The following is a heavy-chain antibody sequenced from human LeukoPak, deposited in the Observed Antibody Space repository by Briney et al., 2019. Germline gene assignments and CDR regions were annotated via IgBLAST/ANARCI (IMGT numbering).Heavy chain of an antibody. CDR3: AKDAYSSGWYPPFDY. CDR2: ISYDGSNK. CDR1: GFTFSSYG. Sequence: GRSLRLSCAASGFTFSSYGMHWVRQPPGKGLEWVAVISYDGSNKYYADSVKGRFTISRDNSKNTLYLQMNSLRAEDTAVYYCAKDAYSSGWYPPFDYWGQGTLGTVSS. V-gene: IGHV3-30*18. D-gene: IGHD6-19*01. J-gene: IGHJ4*02.